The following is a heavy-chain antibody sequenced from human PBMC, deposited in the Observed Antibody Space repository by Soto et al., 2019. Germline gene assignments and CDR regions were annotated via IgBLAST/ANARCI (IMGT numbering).Heavy chain of an antibody. J-gene: IGHJ6*03. CDR1: GGSISSYY. CDR3: ARDSSYSSSGSYYYYYMDV. D-gene: IGHD6-6*01. V-gene: IGHV4-59*01. Sequence: SSETLSLTCTVSGGSISSYYWSWIRQPPGKGLEWIGYIYYSGSTNYNPSLKSRVTISVDTSKNQFSLKLSSVTAADTAVYYCARDSSYSSSGSYYYYYMDVWGKGTTVTVSS. CDR2: IYYSGST.